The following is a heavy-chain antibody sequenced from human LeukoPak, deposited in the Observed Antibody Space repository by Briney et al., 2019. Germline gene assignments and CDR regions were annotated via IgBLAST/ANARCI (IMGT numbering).Heavy chain of an antibody. CDR3: ARDNSGSSFAGYFQH. CDR1: GGTFSSYA. D-gene: IGHD1-26*01. Sequence: GASVTVSCKASGGTFSSYAISWVRQAPGQGLEWMGGIIPIFGTANYAQKFQGRVTITADESTSTAYMELSSLRSEDTAVYYCARDNSGSSFAGYFQHWGQGTLVTVSS. V-gene: IGHV1-69*13. CDR2: IIPIFGTA. J-gene: IGHJ1*01.